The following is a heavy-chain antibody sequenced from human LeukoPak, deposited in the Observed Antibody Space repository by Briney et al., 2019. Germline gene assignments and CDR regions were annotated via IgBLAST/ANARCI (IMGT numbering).Heavy chain of an antibody. J-gene: IGHJ3*02. Sequence: GGSLRLSCAASGFTFSSYAMSWVRQAPGKGLEWVSAISGSGGSTYYADSVKGRLTISRDNSKNTLYLQMNSLRAEDTAVYYCAKSVAGTYVPRGAFDIWGQGTMVTVSS. D-gene: IGHD6-19*01. CDR2: ISGSGGST. CDR3: AKSVAGTYVPRGAFDI. CDR1: GFTFSSYA. V-gene: IGHV3-23*01.